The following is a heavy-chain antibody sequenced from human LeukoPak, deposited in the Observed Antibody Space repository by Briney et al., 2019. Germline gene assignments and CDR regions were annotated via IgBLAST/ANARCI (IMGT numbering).Heavy chain of an antibody. CDR3: ARDRGWYRADI. CDR1: GFTFSSSW. D-gene: IGHD6-19*01. V-gene: IGHV3-7*04. Sequence: PGGSLTLSCAASGFTFSSSWVSWVRQAPGKGLEWVAIIKGDGSEKYYVDSVKGRFTISRDNAENSLWMQSDSLRDEDTAVYYCARDRGWYRADIWGQGTLVTVSS. CDR2: IKGDGSEK. J-gene: IGHJ4*02.